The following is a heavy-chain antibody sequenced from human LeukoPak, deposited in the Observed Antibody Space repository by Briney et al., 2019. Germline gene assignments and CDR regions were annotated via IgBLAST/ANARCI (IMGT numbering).Heavy chain of an antibody. CDR1: GFTFSSYA. V-gene: IGHV3-23*01. D-gene: IGHD3-22*01. J-gene: IGHJ3*02. Sequence: GGSLRLSCAASGFTFSSYAMSWVRQAPGKGLEWVSAISGSGGSTYYADSVKGRFTISRDSSKNTLYLQMNSLRTEDTAVYYCAKEMIVVVGFGAFDIWGQGTMVTVSS. CDR2: ISGSGGST. CDR3: AKEMIVVVGFGAFDI.